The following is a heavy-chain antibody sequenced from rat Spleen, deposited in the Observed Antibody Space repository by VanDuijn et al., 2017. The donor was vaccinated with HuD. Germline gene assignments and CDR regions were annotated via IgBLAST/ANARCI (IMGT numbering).Heavy chain of an antibody. Sequence: EVQLVESGGGLVQPGRSLKLSCAASGFTFSNYGMHWIRQAPTKGLEWVASISTGGGNTYYRDSVKGRFTISRDNAKSTLYLQMNSLRSEDTATYYCARHPSTTEDFDYWGQGVMVTVSS. CDR1: GFTFSNYG. CDR2: ISTGGGNT. CDR3: ARHPSTTEDFDY. V-gene: IGHV5-19*01. D-gene: IGHD1-11*01. J-gene: IGHJ2*01.